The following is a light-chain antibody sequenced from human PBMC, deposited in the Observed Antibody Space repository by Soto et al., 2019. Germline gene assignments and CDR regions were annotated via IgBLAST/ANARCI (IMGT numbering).Light chain of an antibody. CDR3: QQRSNWPLLT. Sequence: ELVLTQSPATLSLSPGERATLSCRASQSVGSYLAWYQQKPGQAPRLLIYDASNRATGIPARFSGSGSGTDFTLTISGREHEDVAVYYCQQRSNWPLLTFGGGTKVEIK. V-gene: IGKV3-11*01. J-gene: IGKJ4*01. CDR2: DAS. CDR1: QSVGSY.